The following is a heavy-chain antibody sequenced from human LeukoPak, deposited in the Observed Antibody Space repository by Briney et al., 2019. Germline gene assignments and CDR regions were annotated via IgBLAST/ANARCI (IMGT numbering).Heavy chain of an antibody. J-gene: IGHJ4*02. Sequence: GGSLRLSCAASGFIFSNYWMSWVRQAPGKGLEWVANIKEDGSEKYYVDSVKGRFTISRDNAKNSLFLQMNSLRGEDTAIYYCARGGKSRFAYWGQGTLVTVSS. CDR2: IKEDGSEK. V-gene: IGHV3-7*03. D-gene: IGHD3-16*01. CDR3: ARGGKSRFAY. CDR1: GFIFSNYW.